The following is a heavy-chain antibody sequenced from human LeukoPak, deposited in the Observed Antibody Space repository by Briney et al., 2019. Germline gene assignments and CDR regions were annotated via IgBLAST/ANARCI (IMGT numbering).Heavy chain of an antibody. CDR2: IRYDGSNK. J-gene: IGHJ4*02. CDR3: AKDKGRETTVVTPGYVYDY. CDR1: GFTFSSYG. D-gene: IGHD4-23*01. Sequence: GGSLRLSCAASGFTFSSYGMHWVRQAPGKGLEWVAFIRYDGSNKYYADSVKGRFTISRDNSKNTLYLQMNSLRAEDTAVYYCAKDKGRETTVVTPGYVYDYWGQGTLVTVSS. V-gene: IGHV3-30*02.